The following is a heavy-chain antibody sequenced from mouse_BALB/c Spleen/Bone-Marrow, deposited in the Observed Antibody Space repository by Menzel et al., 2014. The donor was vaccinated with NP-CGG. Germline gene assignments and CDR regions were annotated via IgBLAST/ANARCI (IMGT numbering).Heavy chain of an antibody. D-gene: IGHD2-12*01. CDR2: ISSGGSYT. CDR3: ARQTGSYDDWFAY. Sequence: DVMLVESGGGLVKPGGSLKLSCAASGFTFSSYAMSWVRQTPEKRLEWVGTISSGGSYTYYPDSVKGRFTISRDNAKNTLYLQMSSLRSEDTAMYYCARQTGSYDDWFAYWGQGTLVTVSA. J-gene: IGHJ3*01. CDR1: GFTFSSYA. V-gene: IGHV5-9-1*01.